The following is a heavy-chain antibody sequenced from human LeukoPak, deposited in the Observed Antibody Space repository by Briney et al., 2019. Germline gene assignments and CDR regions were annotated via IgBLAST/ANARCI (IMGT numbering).Heavy chain of an antibody. Sequence: GGSLRLSCAASGFTFDDYAMHWVRQVPGKGLEWVSGISWNSGDIGYADSVKGRFTIPRDNGKNSLYLQMNSLRAEDTALYYCAKVSGYSYGFFDSWGQGTLVTVSS. CDR2: ISWNSGDI. V-gene: IGHV3-9*01. CDR1: GFTFDDYA. J-gene: IGHJ4*02. D-gene: IGHD5-18*01. CDR3: AKVSGYSYGFFDS.